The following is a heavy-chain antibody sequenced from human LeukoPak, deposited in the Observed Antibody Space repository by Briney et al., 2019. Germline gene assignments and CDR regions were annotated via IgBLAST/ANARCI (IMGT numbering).Heavy chain of an antibody. V-gene: IGHV3-15*01. J-gene: IGHJ4*01. CDR3: GALGDYPVG. D-gene: IGHD4-17*01. CDR1: GFTFRNAW. CDR2: IKSKTDGSTT. Sequence: GGLLRLSCAASGFTFRNAWMSWVRHAPGKGLEWVGCIKSKTDGSTTEYAAPVKGIFTITREDAKSTRYLHMNSRKDEDTAVYSCGALGDYPVGWGQGTLVTVSS.